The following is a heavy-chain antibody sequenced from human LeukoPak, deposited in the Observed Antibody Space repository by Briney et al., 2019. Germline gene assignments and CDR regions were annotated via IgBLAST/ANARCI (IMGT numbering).Heavy chain of an antibody. D-gene: IGHD6-13*01. CDR3: VREGVSSSWNNWYFDL. J-gene: IGHJ2*01. Sequence: GGSLRLSCAASGFTFSSYSMNWVRQAPGKGLEWVSSISGSNSYIYYADSMKGRFTISRDNAKNSLYLQMNSLRAEDTAVYYCVREGVSSSWNNWYFDLWGRGTLVTVSS. CDR2: ISGSNSYI. CDR1: GFTFSSYS. V-gene: IGHV3-21*01.